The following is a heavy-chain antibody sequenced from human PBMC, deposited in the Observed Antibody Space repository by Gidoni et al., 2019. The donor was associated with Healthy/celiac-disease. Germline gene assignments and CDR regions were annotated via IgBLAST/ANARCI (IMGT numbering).Heavy chain of an antibody. CDR2: ISSSGSTR. CDR1: GFTFSDYY. Sequence: QVQLVASGGGLVKPGGSLRLSCAASGFTFSDYYMSWIRQAPGNGLEWVAYISSSGSTRYYADSVKGRFTISRDNAKNSLYLQMNSLRAEDTAVYYCARVSYYGSGSYYNAYYYYGMDVWGQGTTVTVSS. J-gene: IGHJ6*02. V-gene: IGHV3-11*01. CDR3: ARVSYYGSGSYYNAYYYYGMDV. D-gene: IGHD3-10*01.